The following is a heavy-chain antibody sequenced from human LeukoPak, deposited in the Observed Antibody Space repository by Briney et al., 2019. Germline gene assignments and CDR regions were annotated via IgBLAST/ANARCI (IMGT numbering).Heavy chain of an antibody. J-gene: IGHJ4*02. Sequence: SETLSLTCTVSGGSISSSNWWSWVRQSPEKGLEWIGEIYHSGSTNYNPSLKSRVTISVDKSENQFSLKLSSVTAADTAVYYCARETYSNDDRGFDYWGQGTLVTVSS. CDR2: IYHSGST. V-gene: IGHV4-4*02. D-gene: IGHD4-11*01. CDR1: GGSISSSNW. CDR3: ARETYSNDDRGFDY.